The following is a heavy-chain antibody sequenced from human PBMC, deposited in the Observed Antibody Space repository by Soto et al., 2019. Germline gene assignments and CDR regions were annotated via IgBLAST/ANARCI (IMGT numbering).Heavy chain of an antibody. J-gene: IGHJ4*02. CDR3: AKDLRGSDWFG. V-gene: IGHV3-30*18. CDR2: ISYDGSNK. D-gene: IGHD6-19*01. Sequence: QVQLVQSGGGVVQPGRSLRLSCAASGFTFSSYDMFWVRQAPGKGLGWVAVISYDGSNKYYTDSVKGRFTISRDNSKNTLYLQMNSLRREDTAVYYCAKDLRGSDWFGWGQGTLVTVSA. CDR1: GFTFSSYD.